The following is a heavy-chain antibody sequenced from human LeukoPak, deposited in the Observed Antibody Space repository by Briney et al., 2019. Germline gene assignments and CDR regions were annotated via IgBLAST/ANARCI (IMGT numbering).Heavy chain of an antibody. CDR3: ARDQRVTGRPDIDY. CDR1: GFTFRNHW. Sequence: GGSLRLSCAASGFTFRNHWMHWVRQTPGKGLVWASRISSDGSSTTYADSVKGRFTISRDNAKNTLYLQMNNLRAEDTAMYYCARDQRVTGRPDIDYWGQGTLVIVSS. CDR2: ISSDGSST. V-gene: IGHV3-74*03. J-gene: IGHJ4*02. D-gene: IGHD6-6*01.